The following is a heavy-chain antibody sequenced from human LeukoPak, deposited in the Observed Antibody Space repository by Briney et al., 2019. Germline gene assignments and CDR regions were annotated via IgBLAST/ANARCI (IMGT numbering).Heavy chain of an antibody. Sequence: TSETLSLTCTVSGGSISSGGYYWSWIRQHPGKGLEWIGYIYYSGSTYYNPSLKSRVTISVDRSKNQFSLKLSSVTAADTAVYYCARLRVPAARSDYYGMDVWGQGTTVTVSS. D-gene: IGHD2-2*01. CDR2: IYYSGST. CDR1: GGSISSGGYY. CDR3: ARLRVPAARSDYYGMDV. V-gene: IGHV4-31*03. J-gene: IGHJ6*02.